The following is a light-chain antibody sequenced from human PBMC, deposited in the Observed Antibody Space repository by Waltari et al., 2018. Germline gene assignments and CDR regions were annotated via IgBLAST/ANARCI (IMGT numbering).Light chain of an antibody. CDR3: QQSYSAPRT. CDR2: SAS. Sequence: DIQMTQSPSSLSASVGDRVTITCRASQTSFSNLNWFQQTPGKAPERLIFSASALQSGVPSRYSGSGSGTKFTLTISSLRPEDFASYYCQQSYSAPRTFGQGTKVDFK. V-gene: IGKV1-39*01. J-gene: IGKJ1*01. CDR1: QTSFSN.